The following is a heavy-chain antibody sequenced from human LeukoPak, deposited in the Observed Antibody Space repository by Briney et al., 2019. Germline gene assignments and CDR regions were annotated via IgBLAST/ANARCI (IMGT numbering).Heavy chain of an antibody. V-gene: IGHV3-30*02. J-gene: IGHJ3*02. D-gene: IGHD3-9*01. CDR1: GFTFSSYG. Sequence: KPGGSLRLSCAASGFTFSSYGMHWFRKAPGKGLDWVAFIRYDGSNKYYADSVKGRFTISRDNSKNTLYLQMNSLRAEDTAVYYCANLDPGAFDIWGQGTMVTVSS. CDR2: IRYDGSNK. CDR3: ANLDPGAFDI.